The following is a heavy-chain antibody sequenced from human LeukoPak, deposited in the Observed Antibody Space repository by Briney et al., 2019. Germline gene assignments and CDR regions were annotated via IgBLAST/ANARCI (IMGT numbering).Heavy chain of an antibody. CDR1: GGSISSSNW. D-gene: IGHD3-22*01. J-gene: IGHJ4*02. CDR2: IYHSGST. V-gene: IGHV4-4*02. CDR3: ESYDSSGYYYFDY. Sequence: AGTLSLTCAVSGGSISSSNWWSWVRQPPGKGLEWIGEIYHSGSTNYNPSLKSRVTISVDKSKNQFSLKLSSVTAADTAVYYCESYDSSGYYYFDYWGQGALVTVSS.